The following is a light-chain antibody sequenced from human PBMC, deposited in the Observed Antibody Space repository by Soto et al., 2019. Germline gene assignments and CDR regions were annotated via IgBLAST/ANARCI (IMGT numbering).Light chain of an antibody. Sequence: VMTQSPGTLSLSPGGRATLSDSAIQNLTTNLTSYQQKPRQAPTLLIHYASTSATGIPARIRGSGSGTELNLPISRFESEGFAVYYCEQYAGWPRTVDQGQRLQSK. CDR1: QNLTTN. CDR3: EQYAGWPRT. V-gene: IGKV3-15*01. J-gene: IGKJ5*01. CDR2: YAS.